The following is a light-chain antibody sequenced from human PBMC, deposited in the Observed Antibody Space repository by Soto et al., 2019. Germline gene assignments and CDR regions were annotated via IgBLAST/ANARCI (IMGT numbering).Light chain of an antibody. CDR1: SSDVGGYKY. J-gene: IGLJ1*01. CDR3: SSYAGSNNYV. Sequence: QSLLTQPPSASGSPGQSVTIACTGTSSDVGGYKYVSWYQQHPGKAPKLMIYEVSKRPSGVPDRFSGSKSGNTASLTVSGLQAEDEADYYCSSYAGSNNYVFGSGTKVTVL. CDR2: EVS. V-gene: IGLV2-8*01.